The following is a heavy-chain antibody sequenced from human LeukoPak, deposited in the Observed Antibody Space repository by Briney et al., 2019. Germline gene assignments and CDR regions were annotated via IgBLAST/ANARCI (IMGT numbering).Heavy chain of an antibody. Sequence: SETLSLTCTVSGGSISSSSYYWGWIRQPPGKGLEWIGSIYYSGSTYYNPSLKSRVTISVDTSKNQFSLKLSSVTAADTAVYYCARGHGRYLLSTSCPRFDYWGQGTLVTVSS. V-gene: IGHV4-39*07. D-gene: IGHD2-2*01. CDR2: IYYSGST. CDR1: GGSISSSSYY. J-gene: IGHJ4*02. CDR3: ARGHGRYLLSTSCPRFDY.